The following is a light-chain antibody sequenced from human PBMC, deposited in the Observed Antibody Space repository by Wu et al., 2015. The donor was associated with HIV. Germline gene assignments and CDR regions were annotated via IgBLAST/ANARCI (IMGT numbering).Light chain of an antibody. V-gene: IGKV3-15*01. CDR1: QNISSS. CDR3: QQYNNWIT. CDR2: GAS. Sequence: IVMTQFPATLSVSPGERATLSCRASQNISSSLAWYQQKRGQAPRLLIYGASNRATGVAARFTGSGSVTEFTPTITSMQSEDFAVYYCQQYNNWITFGQGTRLEIK. J-gene: IGKJ5*01.